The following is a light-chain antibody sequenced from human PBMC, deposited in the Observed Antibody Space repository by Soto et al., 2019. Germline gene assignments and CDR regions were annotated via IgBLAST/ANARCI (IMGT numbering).Light chain of an antibody. CDR2: DAS. CDR1: ERLSSVY. J-gene: IGKJ1*01. V-gene: IGKV3-20*01. CDR3: QQYGSSGT. Sequence: EIVLTQSPGTLSLSPGERATLSCRASERLSSVYLAWYQQRPGQPPRLLIYDASNRATGIPDRFSGSGSGTDFTLTISRLEPEDFAVYYCQQYGSSGTFGQGTKVDIK.